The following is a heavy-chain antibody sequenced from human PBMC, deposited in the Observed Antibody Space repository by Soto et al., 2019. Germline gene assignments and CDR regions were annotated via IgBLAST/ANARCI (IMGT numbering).Heavy chain of an antibody. CDR2: IYPGDSDT. D-gene: IGHD6-13*01. J-gene: IGHJ6*02. Sequence: GESLKLSCKGSGYSFTSYWIGWVRQMPGKGLEWMGIIYPGDSDTRYSPSFQGQVTISADKSISTAYLQWSSLKASDTAMYYCARTAAAGKYYYGMDVWGQGTTVTVSS. CDR1: GYSFTSYW. V-gene: IGHV5-51*01. CDR3: ARTAAAGKYYYGMDV.